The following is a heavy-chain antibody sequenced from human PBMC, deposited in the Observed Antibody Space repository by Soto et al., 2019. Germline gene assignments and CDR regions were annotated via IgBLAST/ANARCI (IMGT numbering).Heavy chain of an antibody. D-gene: IGHD2-21*02. CDR2: IHYSGST. Sequence: SETLSLTCTVSGDSISSYYWSWIRQPPGKGLEWIGYIHYSGSTNYNPSLKSRVTISVDTSKSQFSLRLSSVTAADTAVYYCARHEPLQGDHVYGGKGPLVTVSA. CDR3: ARHEPLQGDHVY. CDR1: GDSISSYY. J-gene: IGHJ4*02. V-gene: IGHV4-59*08.